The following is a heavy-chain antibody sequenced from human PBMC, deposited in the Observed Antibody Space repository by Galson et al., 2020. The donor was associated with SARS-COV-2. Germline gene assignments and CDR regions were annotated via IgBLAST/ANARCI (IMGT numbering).Heavy chain of an antibody. CDR2: IYYSGST. J-gene: IGHJ6*02. CDR3: ARDEFTKPQTREQYYYYYGMDV. CDR1: GGSISSGDYY. Sequence: ETSETLSLTCTVSGGSISSGDYYWSWIRQPPGKGLEWIGYIYYSGSTYYNPSLKSRVTISVDTSKNQFSLKLSSVTAADTAVYYCARDEFTKPQTREQYYYYYGMDVWGQGTTVTVSS. V-gene: IGHV4-30-4*01.